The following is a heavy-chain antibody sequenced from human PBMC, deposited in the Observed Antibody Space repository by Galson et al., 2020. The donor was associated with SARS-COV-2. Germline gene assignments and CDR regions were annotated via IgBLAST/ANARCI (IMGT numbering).Heavy chain of an antibody. CDR1: GYTFTSYA. V-gene: IGHV7-4-1*02. CDR2: INPNTGNP. CDR3: ARDLGYCSSTSCDDGIRTYYCMDV. D-gene: IGHD2-2*01. Sequence: ASVKVSCKASGYTFTSYAMHWVRQAPGQGLEWMGWINPNTGNPTYAQGFTGRFVFSLDTSVSTAYLQISSLKAEDTAVYYCARDLGYCSSTSCDDGIRTYYCMDVWGQGTTVTVSS. J-gene: IGHJ6*02.